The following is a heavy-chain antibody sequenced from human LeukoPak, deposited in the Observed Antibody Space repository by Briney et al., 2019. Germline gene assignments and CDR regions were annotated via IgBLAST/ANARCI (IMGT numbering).Heavy chain of an antibody. CDR2: IYYSGST. Sequence: SETLSLTCTVSGGSISSSSYYWGWVRQPPGKGLEWIGSIYYSGSTYYNPSLKSRVTISVDTSKNQFSLKLSSVTAADTAVYYCAREDYDYVWGSYRFPDVWGQGTTVTVSS. CDR3: AREDYDYVWGSYRFPDV. J-gene: IGHJ6*02. CDR1: GGSISSSSYY. V-gene: IGHV4-39*02. D-gene: IGHD3-16*02.